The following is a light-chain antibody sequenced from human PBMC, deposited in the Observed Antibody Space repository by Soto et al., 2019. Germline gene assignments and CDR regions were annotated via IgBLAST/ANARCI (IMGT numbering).Light chain of an antibody. CDR3: CSYTSRTTYV. V-gene: IGLV2-14*01. CDR2: AVS. Sequence: QSVLTQPASVSGSPGQSMTISCTGTASDVGGYNYVSWYQQHPGKAPKLMIHAVSNRPSGISSRFSGSKSGNTASLTISGLQSEDEADYFCCSYTSRTTYVFGTGTKVTVL. J-gene: IGLJ1*01. CDR1: ASDVGGYNY.